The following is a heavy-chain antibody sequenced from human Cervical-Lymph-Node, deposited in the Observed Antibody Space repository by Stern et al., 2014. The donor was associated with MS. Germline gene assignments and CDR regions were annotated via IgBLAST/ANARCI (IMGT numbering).Heavy chain of an antibody. CDR1: GFTFSSYD. D-gene: IGHD3-10*01. CDR3: VRDPYGYFDY. Sequence: VQLLESGGGVVQPERSLRLSCAASGFTFSSYDIHWVRQAPGKGLEWVAVIRFDGSNKFYAESVKGRFTISRDNSKNTLYLQMNSLRDADTAVYYCVRDPYGYFDYWGRGTLVTVST. CDR2: IRFDGSNK. J-gene: IGHJ4*02. V-gene: IGHV3-33*01.